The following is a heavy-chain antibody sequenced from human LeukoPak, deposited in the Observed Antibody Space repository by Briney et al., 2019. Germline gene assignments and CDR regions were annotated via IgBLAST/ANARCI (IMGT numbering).Heavy chain of an antibody. J-gene: IGHJ4*02. V-gene: IGHV4-4*09. Sequence: SETPSLTCTVSGGSISSYYWRWIRQPPGEGLGGVWYIYTSGSTNYNPSLKSRVTISVDTSKNQFSLKLSSATAADTAVYYCARATYYYDSSGYNPWYFDYWGQGTLVTVSS. CDR3: ARATYYYDSSGYNPWYFDY. D-gene: IGHD3-22*01. CDR1: GGSISSYY. CDR2: IYTSGST.